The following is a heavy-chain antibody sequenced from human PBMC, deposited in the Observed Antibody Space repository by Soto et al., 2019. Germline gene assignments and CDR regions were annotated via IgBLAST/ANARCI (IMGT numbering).Heavy chain of an antibody. CDR3: ARDPSTVTRPYGMDV. CDR2: IWYDGSNK. V-gene: IGHV3-33*01. CDR1: QVNTSSCG. Sequence: SHSCAAPQVNTSSCGVPWIREAGGKGLEWVAVIWYDGSNKYYADSVKGRFTISRDNSKNTLYLQMNSLRAEDTAVHYSARDPSTVTRPYGMDVWGQGTTVSVSS. J-gene: IGHJ6*02. D-gene: IGHD4-4*01.